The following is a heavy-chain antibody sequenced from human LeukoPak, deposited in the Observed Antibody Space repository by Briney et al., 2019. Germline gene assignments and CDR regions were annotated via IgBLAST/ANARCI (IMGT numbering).Heavy chain of an antibody. CDR1: GFTFSSYS. Sequence: GGSLRLSCTGSGFTFSSYSMNWVRQAPGKGLEWVAFIPDGGSRRYYADSVKGRFTVSRDNAKNSLYLQMNSLRVEDTALYYCARGSVLGYYFESWGPGTLVTVSP. CDR2: IPDGGSRR. V-gene: IGHV3-48*04. D-gene: IGHD3-10*02. CDR3: ARGSVLGYYFES. J-gene: IGHJ4*02.